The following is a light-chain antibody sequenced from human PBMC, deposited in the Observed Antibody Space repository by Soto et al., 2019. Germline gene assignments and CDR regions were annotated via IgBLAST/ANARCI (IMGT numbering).Light chain of an antibody. CDR1: QAISNY. V-gene: IGKV1-27*01. J-gene: IGKJ2*01. CDR2: AAS. Sequence: DLQMTQSPSSLSASVGDRVTITCRASQAISNYLAWYQQRPGRVPKLLIYAASTLQSGVPSRFSGSGSGTYFTLTISSLQPEDVATYYCQNHNSAPYTFGQGTKLEIK. CDR3: QNHNSAPYT.